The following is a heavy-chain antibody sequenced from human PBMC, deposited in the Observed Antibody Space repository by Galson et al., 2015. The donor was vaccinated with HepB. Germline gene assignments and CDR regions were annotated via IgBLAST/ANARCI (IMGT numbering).Heavy chain of an antibody. CDR3: ARGRLVGASNGDYFDY. Sequence: SVKVSCKASGYTFTSYAMHWVRQAPGQRLEWMGWINAGNGNTKYSQKFQGRVTITRDTSASTAYMELSSLRSEDTAVYYCARGRLVGASNGDYFDYWGQGTLVTVSS. J-gene: IGHJ4*02. CDR1: GYTFTSYA. D-gene: IGHD1-26*01. CDR2: INAGNGNT. V-gene: IGHV1-3*01.